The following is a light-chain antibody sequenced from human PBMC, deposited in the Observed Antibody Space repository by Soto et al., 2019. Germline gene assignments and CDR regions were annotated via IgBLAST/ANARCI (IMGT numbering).Light chain of an antibody. V-gene: IGLV1-44*01. Sequence: QSVLTQPPSASGTPGQRVTISCSGSSSNIGANPINWYQQLPGTAPKLLIYNNDQRPSGVPDRFSASKSGTSASLAISGHQSEDEADYYCEAWDDSLYGAVLGGGTQLTVL. CDR3: EAWDDSLYGAV. J-gene: IGLJ2*01. CDR1: SSNIGANP. CDR2: NND.